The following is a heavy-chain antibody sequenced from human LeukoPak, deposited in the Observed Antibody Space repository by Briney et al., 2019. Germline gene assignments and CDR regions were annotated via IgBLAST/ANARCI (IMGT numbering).Heavy chain of an antibody. CDR1: GGSISSYY. CDR2: IYTSGST. CDR3: AREMEYCSSTSCYPYYYYYYMDV. J-gene: IGHJ6*03. D-gene: IGHD2-2*01. Sequence: SETLSLTCTVSGGSISSYYWSWIRQPAGKGLERIGRIYTSGSTNYNPSLKSRVTMSVDTSKNQFSLKLSSVTAADTAVYYCAREMEYCSSTSCYPYYYYYYMDVWGKGTTVTVSS. V-gene: IGHV4-4*07.